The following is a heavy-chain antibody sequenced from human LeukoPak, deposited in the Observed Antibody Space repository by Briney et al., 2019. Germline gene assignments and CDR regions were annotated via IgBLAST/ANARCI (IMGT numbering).Heavy chain of an antibody. CDR3: ARDRNYFDA. V-gene: IGHV4-59*11. CDR1: GGSIRNHF. Sequence: SETLSLTCSVSGGSIRNHFWSWIRLPPGRGLEWIGNIYYTTNPNYNPSVASRVTISVDTSKDQLSLKLSSLTAADTAVYYCARDRNYFDAWGQGTRVTVSS. CDR2: IYYTTNP. D-gene: IGHD4-11*01. J-gene: IGHJ5*02.